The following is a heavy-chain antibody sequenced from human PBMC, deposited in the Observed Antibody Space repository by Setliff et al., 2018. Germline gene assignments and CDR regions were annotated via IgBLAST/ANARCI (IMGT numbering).Heavy chain of an antibody. CDR3: ARARKIVVATSFDY. J-gene: IGHJ4*02. Sequence: SCAASGFTFSSYWMSWVRQAPGKWLEWVANIKQDGSEKYYVDSVKGRFTISRDNAKNSLYLQMNSLRAEDTAVYYCARARKIVVATSFDYWGQGTLVTVSS. CDR1: GFTFSSYW. V-gene: IGHV3-7*01. D-gene: IGHD3-22*01. CDR2: IKQDGSEK.